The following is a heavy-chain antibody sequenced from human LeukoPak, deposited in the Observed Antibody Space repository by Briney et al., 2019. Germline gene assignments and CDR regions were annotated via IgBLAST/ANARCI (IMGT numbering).Heavy chain of an antibody. J-gene: IGHJ3*02. D-gene: IGHD2-15*01. Sequence: GESLKISCKVSGYSFPSYWITWVRQMPGKGLEWMGTNYPGDSDTRYSPSFQGQVTISADKSISTAYVQWSSLKASDTAMYYCASLRLYSDSFDIWGQGTMVTVSP. CDR2: NYPGDSDT. CDR1: GYSFPSYW. V-gene: IGHV5-51*01. CDR3: ASLRLYSDSFDI.